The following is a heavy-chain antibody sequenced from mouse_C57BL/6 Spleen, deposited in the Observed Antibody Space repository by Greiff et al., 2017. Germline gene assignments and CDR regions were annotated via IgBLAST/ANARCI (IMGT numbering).Heavy chain of an antibody. J-gene: IGHJ2*01. D-gene: IGHD4-1*02. CDR1: GYTFTSYW. CDR2: IDPSDSYT. CDR3: ASPQLGRDY. Sequence: VQLQQPGAELVKPGASVKLSCKASGYTFTSYWMQWVKQRPGQGLEWIGEIDPSDSYTNYNQKFQGKATLTVDTSSSTAYMQLSSLTSEDSAVYYCASPQLGRDYWGQGTTLTVSS. V-gene: IGHV1-50*01.